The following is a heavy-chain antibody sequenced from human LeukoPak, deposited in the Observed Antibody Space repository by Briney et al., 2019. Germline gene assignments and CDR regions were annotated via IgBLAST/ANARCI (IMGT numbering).Heavy chain of an antibody. CDR3: ARHVGKYWTYFDY. CDR2: IYYSGST. Sequence: SETLSLTCTVSAASIGSRNYHWGWIRQPPGRGLEWIGSIYYSGSTYYNPSLKSRVTISVDASKNQFPQKLISVTAADTAVYYRARHVGKYWTYFDYWGQGTLVIVSS. CDR1: AASIGSRNYH. J-gene: IGHJ4*02. D-gene: IGHD3-10*01. V-gene: IGHV4-39*01.